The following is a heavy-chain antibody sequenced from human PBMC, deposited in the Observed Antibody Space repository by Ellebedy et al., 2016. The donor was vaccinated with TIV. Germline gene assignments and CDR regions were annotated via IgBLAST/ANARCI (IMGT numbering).Heavy chain of an antibody. D-gene: IGHD4-17*01. V-gene: IGHV3-53*01. CDR2: IYAGGTT. CDR1: GFSVTNNY. CDR3: ARDGAYGDFSPGQYGMDV. J-gene: IGHJ6*02. Sequence: GGSLRLSCAASGFSVTNNYMSWVRQAPGQGLEWVSLIYAGGTTTYADSVKGRFTISRDNAKNSLDLQMNSLRVEDTAVDYCARDGAYGDFSPGQYGMDVWGQGTTVTVS.